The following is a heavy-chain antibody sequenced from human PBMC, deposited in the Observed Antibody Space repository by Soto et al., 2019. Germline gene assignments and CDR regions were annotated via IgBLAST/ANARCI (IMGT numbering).Heavy chain of an antibody. V-gene: IGHV3-23*01. D-gene: IGHD2-2*01. Sequence: EVQLLDSGGGLVQPGGSLRLSCAASGFTFITYAMSWVRQAPGKGLEWVSIISGSGGSTYYPDSVKGRFTISRDNSKNTLYQQMNSLRADDTAVYYCAKLPAAQSYFDFWGQGTLVTVSS. CDR2: ISGSGGST. CDR1: GFTFITYA. CDR3: AKLPAAQSYFDF. J-gene: IGHJ4*02.